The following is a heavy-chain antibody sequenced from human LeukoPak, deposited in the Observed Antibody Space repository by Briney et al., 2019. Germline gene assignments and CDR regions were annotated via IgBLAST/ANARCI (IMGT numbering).Heavy chain of an antibody. V-gene: IGHV4-39*01. CDR1: GGSVSNSNYC. J-gene: IGHJ3*02. D-gene: IGHD4-23*01. CDR3: ARPLDCNYGGTAFDI. Sequence: MASETLSLTCTVPGGSVSNSNYCWGWIRQPPGKQLEWVGSIDYSGSPLYNPSLKSRVTISVDTSKNQFSLKLSSVTAADTAVYYCARPLDCNYGGTAFDIWGQGTMVTVSS. CDR2: IDYSGSP.